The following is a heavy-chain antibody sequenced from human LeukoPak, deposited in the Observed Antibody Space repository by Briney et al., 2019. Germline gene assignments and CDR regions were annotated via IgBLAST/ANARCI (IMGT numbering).Heavy chain of an antibody. CDR2: IYYSGST. J-gene: IGHJ3*02. V-gene: IGHV4-59*01. CDR3: ANYDSSGYDAFDI. Sequence: SETLSLTCTVSGGSISSYYWSWIRQPPGKGLGWIGYIYYSGSTNYSPSLKSRVTISVDTSKNQFSLKLSSVTAADTAVYYCANYDSSGYDAFDIWGQGTMVTVSS. D-gene: IGHD3-22*01. CDR1: GGSISSYY.